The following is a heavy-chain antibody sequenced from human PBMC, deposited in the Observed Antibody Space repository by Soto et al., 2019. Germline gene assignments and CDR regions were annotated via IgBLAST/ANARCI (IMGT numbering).Heavy chain of an antibody. CDR2: IYSDDNT. CDR1: GFIVSNNY. V-gene: IGHV3-66*01. D-gene: IGHD3-10*01. Sequence: EVQLVESGGGLVQPGGSLRLSCAASGFIVSNNYMNWVRQAPGKGLEWVSNIYSDDNTYYAYSVKGSFAVSRDSSKNTVYLQMNRLRAEDTAVYYCARYGSGSFFLWGQGTLVTVSS. J-gene: IGHJ4*02. CDR3: ARYGSGSFFL.